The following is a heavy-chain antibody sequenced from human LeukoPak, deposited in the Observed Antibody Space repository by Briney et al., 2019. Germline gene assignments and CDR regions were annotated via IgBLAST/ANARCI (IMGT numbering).Heavy chain of an antibody. CDR3: ARGPGPVEY. CDR2: ITTNTGSP. V-gene: IGHV7-4-1*04. J-gene: IGHJ4*02. CDR1: GYTFSSYP. D-gene: IGHD2-2*01. Sequence: ASVKVSCKASGYTFSSYPLNWLRQATGQGLEWIGWITTNTGSPMYAQGFTGRFVFSLDTSVNMAYLQISSLKAEDTAVYYCARGPGPVEYWGQGTLVTVSS.